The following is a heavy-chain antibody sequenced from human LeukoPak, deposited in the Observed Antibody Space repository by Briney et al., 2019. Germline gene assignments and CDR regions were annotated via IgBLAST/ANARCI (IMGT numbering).Heavy chain of an antibody. D-gene: IGHD3-16*01. J-gene: IGHJ4*02. Sequence: SETLSLTCDVSGFSISSGYWWSWVRQPPGKGLEWIGEIHHGGSANYNPSLKSRATISVDKSKNQFSVMLTPVTAADTAVYFCARNDYYSADYWGQGALVTVSS. CDR2: IHHGGSA. V-gene: IGHV4-4*02. CDR1: GFSISSGYW. CDR3: ARNDYYSADY.